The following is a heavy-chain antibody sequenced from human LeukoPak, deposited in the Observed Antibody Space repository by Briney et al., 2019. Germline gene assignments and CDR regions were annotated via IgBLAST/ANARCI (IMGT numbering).Heavy chain of an antibody. CDR3: ASLVTYYYDSSGYYPSDY. CDR2: INHSGST. Sequence: SETLSLTCAVYGGSFSGYYWSWIRQPPGKGLEWIGEINHSGSTNYTPSLKSRVTISVDTSKNQFSLKLSSVTAADTAVYYCASLVTYYYDSSGYYPSDYWGQGTLVTVSS. CDR1: GGSFSGYY. D-gene: IGHD3-22*01. V-gene: IGHV4-34*01. J-gene: IGHJ4*02.